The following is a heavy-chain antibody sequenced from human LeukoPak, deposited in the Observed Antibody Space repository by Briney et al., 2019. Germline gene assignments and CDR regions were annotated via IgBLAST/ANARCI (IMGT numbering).Heavy chain of an antibody. CDR2: INPNSGGT. CDR1: GYTFTGYY. J-gene: IGHJ4*02. D-gene: IGHD3-9*01. Sequence: ASVKVSCKASGYTFTGYYMHWVRQAPGQGLEWMGWINPNSGGTNYAQKFQGRVTMTRDTSITTAYMELSRLRSDDTAVYYCARDPLSYDILTGYYNTHYYMDVWGQGTLVTVSS. CDR3: ARDPLSYDILTGYYNTHYYMDV. V-gene: IGHV1-2*02.